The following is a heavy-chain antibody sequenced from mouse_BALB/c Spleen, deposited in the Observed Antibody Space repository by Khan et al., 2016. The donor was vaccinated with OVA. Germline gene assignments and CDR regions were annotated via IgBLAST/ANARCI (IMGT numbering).Heavy chain of an antibody. J-gene: IGHJ3*01. CDR3: ARLAYYYNSEGFAY. CDR1: GFTFSNYG. CDR2: ISSGGHYT. D-gene: IGHD1-1*01. Sequence: EVQVVESGGDLVKPGGSLKLSCAASGFTFSNYGMSWVRQTPDMRLEWVATISSGGHYTYFRESVKGRLTISRDNAKNTLYLQMSSLKSEDTAIYYCARLAYYYNSEGFAYWGQGTLVTVSA. V-gene: IGHV5-6*01.